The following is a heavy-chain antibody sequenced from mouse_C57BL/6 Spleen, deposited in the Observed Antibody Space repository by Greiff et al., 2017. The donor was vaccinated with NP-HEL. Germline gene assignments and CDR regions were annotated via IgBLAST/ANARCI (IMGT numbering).Heavy chain of an antibody. Sequence: QVQLQQPGAELVMPGASVKLSCKASGYTFTSYWMHWVKQRPGQGLEWIGEIDPSDSYTNYNQKFKGKSTLTVDKSSSTAYMQLSSLTSEDSAVYYCARRYYGSSHVYAMDYWGQGTSVTVSS. CDR1: GYTFTSYW. CDR2: IDPSDSYT. CDR3: ARRYYGSSHVYAMDY. V-gene: IGHV1-69*01. J-gene: IGHJ4*01. D-gene: IGHD1-1*01.